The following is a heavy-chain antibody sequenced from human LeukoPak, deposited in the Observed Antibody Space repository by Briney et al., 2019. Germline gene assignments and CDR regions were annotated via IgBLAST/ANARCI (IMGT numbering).Heavy chain of an antibody. D-gene: IGHD2-2*01. V-gene: IGHV1-18*01. J-gene: IGHJ4*02. CDR2: ISAYNGNT. CDR3: ARDAGYCSSTSCYDSLVGQRNFDY. CDR1: GYTFTSYG. Sequence: ASVKVSCKASGYTFTSYGISWVRQAPGQGLEWMGWISAYNGNTNYAQKLQGRVTMTTDTSTSTAYVELRSLRSDDTAVYYCARDAGYCSSTSCYDSLVGQRNFDYWGQGTLVTVSS.